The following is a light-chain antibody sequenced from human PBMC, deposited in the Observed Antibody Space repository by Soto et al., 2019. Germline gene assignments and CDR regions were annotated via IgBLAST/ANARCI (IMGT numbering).Light chain of an antibody. CDR3: QHYISHGVLS. CDR1: QSFSTSY. CDR2: GAS. V-gene: IGKV3-20*01. J-gene: IGKJ4*01. Sequence: EIVLTESACRLSWSSGGRAIFSWGGSQSFSTSYLAWYQQKPGQAPRLHIYGASSRATGIPDRFSGSGSGPDFTLAISSLKPDYLATYYCQHYISHGVLSLGGGTKVDIK.